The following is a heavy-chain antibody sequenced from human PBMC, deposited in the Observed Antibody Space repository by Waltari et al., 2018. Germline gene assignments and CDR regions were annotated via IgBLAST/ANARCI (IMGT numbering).Heavy chain of an antibody. CDR2: IYHSGST. D-gene: IGHD6-19*01. CDR1: GGSISSSNW. CDR3: ARGGGSSGWLFPENDAFDI. J-gene: IGHJ3*02. Sequence: QVQLQESGPGLVKPSGTLSLTCAVSGGSISSSNWWSWVRQPPGKGLEWIGEIYHSGSTNYNPSLKSRVTISVDKSKNQFSLKLSSVTAADTAVYYCARGGGSSGWLFPENDAFDIWGQGTMVTVSS. V-gene: IGHV4-4*02.